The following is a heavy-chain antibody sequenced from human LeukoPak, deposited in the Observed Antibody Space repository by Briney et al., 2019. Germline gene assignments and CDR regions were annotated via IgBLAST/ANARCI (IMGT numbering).Heavy chain of an antibody. J-gene: IGHJ4*02. CDR2: IYYSGST. D-gene: IGHD2-21*02. Sequence: SETLSLTCTVSGGSISSSSYYWGWIRQPPGKGLEWIGSIYYSGSTYYNPSLKSRVTISVDTSKNQFSLKLSSVTAADTAVYYCASLIRRRIVVVTAMGRKGYFDYWGQGTLVTVSS. V-gene: IGHV4-39*01. CDR1: GGSISSSSYY. CDR3: ASLIRRRIVVVTAMGRKGYFDY.